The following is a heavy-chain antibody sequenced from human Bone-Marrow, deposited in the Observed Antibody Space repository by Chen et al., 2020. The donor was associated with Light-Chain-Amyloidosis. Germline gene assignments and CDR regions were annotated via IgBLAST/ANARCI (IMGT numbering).Heavy chain of an antibody. CDR2: ISYNGGT. J-gene: IGHJ5*02. D-gene: IGHD6-13*01. CDR1: GYSLNSNYY. CDR3: ARYSSSWYLGGFDP. V-gene: IGHV4-38-2*01. Sequence: QVQLQESGPGLVKPSETLSLTCSVSGYSLNSNYYWGWIRQPPGKGLEWIGSISYNGGTYYNPSLRSRASISVDTSKNQFSLRLSSVPASDTAMYFCARYSSSWYLGGFDPWGQGTLVTVSS.